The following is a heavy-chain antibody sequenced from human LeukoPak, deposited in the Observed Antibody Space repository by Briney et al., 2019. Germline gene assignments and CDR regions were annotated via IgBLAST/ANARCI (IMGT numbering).Heavy chain of an antibody. Sequence: PGGSLRLSCAASGFTFSSYAMSWVRQAPGKGLEWVSAISGSGGSTYYADSVKGRFTISRDNSKNTLYLQVNSLRAEDTAVYYCAKDLSIVVVPGCMDVWGQGTTVTVSS. CDR1: GFTFSSYA. J-gene: IGHJ6*02. CDR3: AKDLSIVVVPGCMDV. V-gene: IGHV3-23*01. CDR2: ISGSGGST. D-gene: IGHD2-2*01.